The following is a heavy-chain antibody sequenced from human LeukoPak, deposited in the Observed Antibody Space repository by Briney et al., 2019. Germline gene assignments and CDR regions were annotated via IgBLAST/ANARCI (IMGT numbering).Heavy chain of an antibody. CDR2: TYYSRRT. V-gene: IGHV4-59*01. Sequence: SVTLSLTCTVSGGANSSYYWSWIPQPPGQGLVWIGYTYYSRRTNYHTLLKRRVTTTETTTKNHFSLQMSPVTAAATVVYYCGSTNNNHTHKGQVTLAVDTTKTQFSLRLGSMTPRDTAVYYCARDYRESGGWSYFDDWGQETLVTVSS. CDR3: GSTNNNHTHKGQVTLAVDTTKTQFSLRLGSMTPRDTAVYYCARDYRESGGWSYFDD. CDR1: GGANSSYY. D-gene: IGHD3-10*01. J-gene: IGHJ4*02.